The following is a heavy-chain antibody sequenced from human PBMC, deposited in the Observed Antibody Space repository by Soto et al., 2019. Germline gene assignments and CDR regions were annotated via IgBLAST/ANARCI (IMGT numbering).Heavy chain of an antibody. Sequence: QVQLVQSGAEVKKPGSSVKVSCKASGGTFSSYAISWVRQAPGQGLEWMGGIIPILRTADYAQKFQGRVTITADESTSTAYMELSSLRSEDTAVYYCASVETQRYYYGMDVWGQGTTVTVSS. D-gene: IGHD2-15*01. J-gene: IGHJ6*02. V-gene: IGHV1-69*11. CDR2: IIPILRTA. CDR3: ASVETQRYYYGMDV. CDR1: GGTFSSYA.